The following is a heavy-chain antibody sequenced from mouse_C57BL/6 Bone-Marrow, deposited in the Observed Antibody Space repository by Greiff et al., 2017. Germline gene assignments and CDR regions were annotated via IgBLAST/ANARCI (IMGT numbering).Heavy chain of an antibody. CDR2: ISSGGSYT. CDR3: ARRDWDAFAY. D-gene: IGHD4-1*01. Sequence: EVMLVESGGDLVKPGGSLKLSCAASGFTFSSYGMSWVRQTPDKRLEWVATISSGGSYTYYPDSVKGRFTISRDKAKNTLYLQRSSLKSEDTAMYYCARRDWDAFAYWGQGTLVTVSA. CDR1: GFTFSSYG. V-gene: IGHV5-6*02. J-gene: IGHJ3*01.